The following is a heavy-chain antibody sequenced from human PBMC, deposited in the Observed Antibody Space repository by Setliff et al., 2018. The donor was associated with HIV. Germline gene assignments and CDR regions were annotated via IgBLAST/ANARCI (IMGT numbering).Heavy chain of an antibody. D-gene: IGHD1-1*01. CDR1: GGSFSGYS. V-gene: IGHV1-69*10. CDR2: IIPMVSLP. J-gene: IGHJ4*02. CDR3: ARGQLKPTGYFFDY. Sequence: GASVKVSCKASGGSFSGYSISWVRQAPGQAFEWMGGIIPMVSLPNFAQSFLGRLTITANRSTTTAYMELSRLTSEDTAVYYCARGQLKPTGYFFDYWGLGTLVTVSS.